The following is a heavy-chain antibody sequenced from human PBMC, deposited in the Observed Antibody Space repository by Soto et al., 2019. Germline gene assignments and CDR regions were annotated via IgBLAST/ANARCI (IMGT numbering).Heavy chain of an antibody. CDR2: VSHDGRNT. Sequence: VQLVESGGGVVQPGRSLRLSCAASGFTFSDYAMHWVRQAPGKGLEWVAVVSHDGRNTHYADSVKGRFTISRDSSKNKVSLEMTSLRDEDTAVYYCAKGGRQWLVTSDFNYWGQGALVTVSS. CDR1: GFTFSDYA. V-gene: IGHV3-30*18. D-gene: IGHD6-19*01. J-gene: IGHJ4*02. CDR3: AKGGRQWLVTSDFNY.